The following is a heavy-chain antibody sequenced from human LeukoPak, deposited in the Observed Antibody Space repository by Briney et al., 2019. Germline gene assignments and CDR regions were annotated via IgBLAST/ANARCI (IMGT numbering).Heavy chain of an antibody. CDR2: IYYSGST. CDR1: GGSISSSSYY. CDR3: ARGYDSSGYFQLHRFDY. D-gene: IGHD3-22*01. Sequence: SETLSLTCTVSGGSISSSSYYWGWIRQPPGKGLEWIGSIYYSGSTYYNPSLKSRVTISVHTSKNQFSLKLSSVTAADTAVYYCARGYDSSGYFQLHRFDYWGQGTLVTVSS. J-gene: IGHJ4*02. V-gene: IGHV4-39*01.